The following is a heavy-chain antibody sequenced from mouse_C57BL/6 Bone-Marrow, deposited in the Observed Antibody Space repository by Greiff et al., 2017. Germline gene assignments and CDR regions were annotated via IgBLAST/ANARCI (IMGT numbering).Heavy chain of an antibody. D-gene: IGHD1-1*01. Sequence: QVQLQQSGAELMKPGASVKLSCKATGYTFTGYWIEWVKQRPGHGLEWIGEILPGSGSTNYNGKFKGKATFTADPSSNTAYMQLSSLTTEDSAIYYCAMSASYYYASSKGYFDFWGSGTTLTVSS. V-gene: IGHV1-9*01. CDR3: AMSASYYYASSKGYFDF. CDR2: ILPGSGST. J-gene: IGHJ1*01. CDR1: GYTFTGYW.